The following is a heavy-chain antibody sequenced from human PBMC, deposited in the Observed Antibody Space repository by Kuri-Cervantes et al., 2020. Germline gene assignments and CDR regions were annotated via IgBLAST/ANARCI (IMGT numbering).Heavy chain of an antibody. J-gene: IGHJ4*02. CDR1: GGSISSYY. Sequence: SETLSLTCTVSGGSISSYYWSWIRQPPGKGLEWIGEINHSGSTYYNPSLKSRVTISVDTSKNQFSLKLSSVTAADTAVYYCATHYELVDIVATTGFDYWGQGTLVTVSS. CDR2: INHSGST. V-gene: IGHV4-34*01. D-gene: IGHD5-12*01. CDR3: ATHYELVDIVATTGFDY.